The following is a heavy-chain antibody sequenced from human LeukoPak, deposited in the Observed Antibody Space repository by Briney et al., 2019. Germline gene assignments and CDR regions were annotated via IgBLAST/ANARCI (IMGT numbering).Heavy chain of an antibody. Sequence: GGSLRLSCAASGFTFDDYAMPWARQAPGKGLEWVSGISWNSGSIGYADSVKGRFTISRDNAKNSLYLQMNSLRAEDTALYYCAKSVFGSSGYYYYFDYWGQGTLVTVSS. J-gene: IGHJ4*02. CDR2: ISWNSGSI. V-gene: IGHV3-9*01. CDR3: AKSVFGSSGYYYYFDY. D-gene: IGHD3-22*01. CDR1: GFTFDDYA.